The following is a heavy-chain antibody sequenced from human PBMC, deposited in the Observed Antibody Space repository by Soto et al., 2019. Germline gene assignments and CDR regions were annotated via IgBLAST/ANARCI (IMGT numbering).Heavy chain of an antibody. V-gene: IGHV1-18*01. CDR2: ISAYNGNT. D-gene: IGHD2-21*02. J-gene: IGHJ3*02. Sequence: ASVKVSCKASGYTFTSYGISWVRQAPGQGLEWMGWISAYNGNTNYAQKLQGRVTMTTDTSTSTAYMELRSLRSDDTAVYYCARDPSESGNSYGAFDIWGQGTMVTVSS. CDR1: GYTFTSYG. CDR3: ARDPSESGNSYGAFDI.